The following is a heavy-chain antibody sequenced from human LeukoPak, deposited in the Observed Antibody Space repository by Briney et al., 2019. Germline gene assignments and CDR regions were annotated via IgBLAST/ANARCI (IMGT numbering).Heavy chain of an antibody. CDR1: GGSISSTNW. J-gene: IGHJ4*02. V-gene: IGHV4-4*02. CDR3: AREGGPYRPLDY. Sequence: PSGTLSLTCGVSGGSISSTNWWTWVRQPPGEGLEWIGEVHLSGRTNYNPSLESRVTMSVDMSENHISLKLTSVTAADTAVYYCAREGGPYRPLDYSGQGTLVTVSS. CDR2: VHLSGRT.